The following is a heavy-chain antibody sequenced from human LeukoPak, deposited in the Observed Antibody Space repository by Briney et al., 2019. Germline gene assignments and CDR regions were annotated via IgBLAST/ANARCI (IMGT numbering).Heavy chain of an antibody. CDR3: ARGLKSSGSYSNYYYYYMDV. CDR1: GYTFTSNY. Sequence: ASVKVSCKAFGYTFTSNYMHWVRQAPGQGPEWMGVISPSGGSTTYAQKFQGRVTLTRDMSTSTDYLELSSLRSEDTAVYYCARGLKSSGSYSNYYYYYMDVWGKGTTVTISS. CDR2: ISPSGGST. V-gene: IGHV1-46*01. J-gene: IGHJ6*03. D-gene: IGHD3-10*01.